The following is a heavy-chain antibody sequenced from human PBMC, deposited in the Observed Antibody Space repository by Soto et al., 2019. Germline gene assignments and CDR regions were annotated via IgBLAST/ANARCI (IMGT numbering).Heavy chain of an antibody. V-gene: IGHV4-39*01. D-gene: IGHD3-10*01. CDR2: IYYSGST. J-gene: IGHJ5*02. CDR1: GGSISSYY. Sequence: SETLSLTCTVSGGSISSYYWGWIRQPPGKGLEWIGSIYYSGSTNYNPSLESRVTISVDTSKNQFSLKLSSVTAADTAVYYCARRSLWFGELLDWFDPWGQGTLVTVSS. CDR3: ARRSLWFGELLDWFDP.